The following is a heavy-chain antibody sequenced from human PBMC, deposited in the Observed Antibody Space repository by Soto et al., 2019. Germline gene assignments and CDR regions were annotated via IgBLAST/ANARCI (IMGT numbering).Heavy chain of an antibody. Sequence: GASVKVSCKASGYTFNSHAIHWLRQAPGQRPEWLGWINAGNGNTYYSEKFEGRVTFTRDTAATTVNMELTSLTSEDTAIYYCGRDQSGIGYYVDWFDPWGQGTLVTVT. J-gene: IGHJ5*02. V-gene: IGHV1-3*01. CDR2: INAGNGNT. D-gene: IGHD3-10*02. CDR3: GRDQSGIGYYVDWFDP. CDR1: GYTFNSHA.